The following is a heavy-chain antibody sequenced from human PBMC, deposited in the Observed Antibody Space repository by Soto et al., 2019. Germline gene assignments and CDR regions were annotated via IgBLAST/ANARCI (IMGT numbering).Heavy chain of an antibody. J-gene: IGHJ4*02. Sequence: QVQLQESGPGLVKPSETLSLTCTVSGGSISNYYWNWIRQSPGKGLEWIGYIFYSGSTNYNPSLKNRVAISIDTSENQFSLKMSSVTAADTAVYFCARSYDFWSGYFNFWGQGTLVTVSS. D-gene: IGHD3-3*01. CDR3: ARSYDFWSGYFNF. CDR1: GGSISNYY. V-gene: IGHV4-59*01. CDR2: IFYSGST.